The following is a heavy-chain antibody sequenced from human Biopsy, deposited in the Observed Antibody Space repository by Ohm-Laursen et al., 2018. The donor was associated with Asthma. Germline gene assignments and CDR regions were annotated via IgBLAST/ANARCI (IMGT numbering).Heavy chain of an antibody. D-gene: IGHD3-22*01. CDR1: GGSISVSNW. J-gene: IGHJ4*02. CDR2: IHHLGNA. CDR3: ARRWRSYDSSNYYLDQ. Sequence: SETLSLTCYVSGGSISVSNWWSWVRQPPGRGLEWIGQIHHLGNANYNPSLKSRVTMSVDKSKNQFSLKLTSVTAADTAVYFCARRWRSYDSSNYYLDQWGQGTLVTVSS. V-gene: IGHV4-4*02.